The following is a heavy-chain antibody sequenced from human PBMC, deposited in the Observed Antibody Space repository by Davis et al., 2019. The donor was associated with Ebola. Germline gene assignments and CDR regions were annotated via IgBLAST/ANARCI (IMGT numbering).Heavy chain of an antibody. V-gene: IGHV3-30*03. D-gene: IGHD4-11*01. CDR3: ARTTVTPYYYYYYMDV. CDR2: ISYDGSNK. Sequence: GESLKISCAASGFTFSSYGMHWVRQAPGKGLEWVAVISYDGSNKYYADSVKGRFTISRDNSKNTLYLQMNSLRAEDTAVYYCARTTVTPYYYYYYMDVWGKGTTVTVSS. J-gene: IGHJ6*03. CDR1: GFTFSSYG.